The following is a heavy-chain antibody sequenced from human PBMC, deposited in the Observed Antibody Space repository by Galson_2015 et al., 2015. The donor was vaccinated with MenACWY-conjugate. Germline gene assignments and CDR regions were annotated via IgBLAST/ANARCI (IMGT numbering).Heavy chain of an antibody. J-gene: IGHJ5*02. D-gene: IGHD2-2*01. Sequence: SETLSLTCTVSGGSISSSYWSWIRQPPGKGLEWIGYIYYSGSTNYNPSLKSRVTISVDTSKNQFSLKLSSVTAADTAVYYCARNIVVVPAAMNWFDPWGQGTLVTVSS. CDR1: GGSISSSY. V-gene: IGHV4-59*08. CDR3: ARNIVVVPAAMNWFDP. CDR2: IYYSGST.